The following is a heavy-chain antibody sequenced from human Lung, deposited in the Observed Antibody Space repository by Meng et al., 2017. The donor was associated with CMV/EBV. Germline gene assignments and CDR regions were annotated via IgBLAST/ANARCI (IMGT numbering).Heavy chain of an antibody. V-gene: IGHV3-23*01. CDR1: GFTFSSYA. CDR2: IRGSGDGT. Sequence: GGSLRLSCAASGFTFSSYALNWVRQAPGRGLEWVSAIRGSGDGTNYADSVKGRFTISRDNSKNTVYLQMNSLRAEDTALYYCARSARWGFCTTTSCQDYFDYWGQGTLVTGSS. CDR3: ARSARWGFCTTTSCQDYFDY. J-gene: IGHJ4*02. D-gene: IGHD2-2*01.